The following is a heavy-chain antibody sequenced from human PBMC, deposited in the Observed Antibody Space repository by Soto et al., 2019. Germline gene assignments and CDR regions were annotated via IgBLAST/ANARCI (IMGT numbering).Heavy chain of an antibody. J-gene: IGHJ5*02. D-gene: IGHD3-10*01. Sequence: GGSLRLSCTASGFTFGDYAMSWFRQAPGKGLEWVGFIRSKAYGGTTKYAASAKGRFTISRDDSKSIAYLQMNSLKTEDTAVYYCTRENPTMVRGVSRWFDPWGQGTLVTVSS. CDR3: TRENPTMVRGVSRWFDP. V-gene: IGHV3-49*03. CDR1: GFTFGDYA. CDR2: IRSKAYGGTT.